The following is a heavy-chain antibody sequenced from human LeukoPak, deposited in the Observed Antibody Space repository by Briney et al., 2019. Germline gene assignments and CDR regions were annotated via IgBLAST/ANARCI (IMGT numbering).Heavy chain of an antibody. CDR2: ISYDGSNK. J-gene: IGHJ4*02. D-gene: IGHD3-16*01. V-gene: IGHV3-30*03. CDR1: GFTFSSYG. CDR3: ARVKGSPMITFGGLDY. Sequence: GGSLRLSCAASGFTFSSYGMHWVRQAPGKGLEWVAVISYDGSNKYYADSVKGRFTISRDNSKNTLYLQMNSLRAEDTAVYYCARVKGSPMITFGGLDYWGQGTLVTVSS.